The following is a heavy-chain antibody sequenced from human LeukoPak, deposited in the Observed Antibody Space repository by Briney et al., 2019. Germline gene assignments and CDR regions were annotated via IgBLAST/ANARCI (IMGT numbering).Heavy chain of an antibody. Sequence: GGTLRLSCAASGFTFSSYGMSWVRQAPGKGLEWVANIKQDGSETYYVDSVKGRFTISRDNAKNSLYLQMNSLRAEDTALYYCARDKSGTMIRGVITTYYYSMDVWGKGTTVTISS. CDR3: ARDKSGTMIRGVITTYYYSMDV. CDR2: IKQDGSET. CDR1: GFTFSSYG. J-gene: IGHJ6*03. V-gene: IGHV3-7*01. D-gene: IGHD3-10*01.